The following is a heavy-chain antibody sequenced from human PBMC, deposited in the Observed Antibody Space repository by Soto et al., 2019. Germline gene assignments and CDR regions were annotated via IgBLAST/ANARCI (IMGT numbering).Heavy chain of an antibody. D-gene: IGHD3-10*01. Sequence: GGSLRLSCAASGFTFSSYAMSWVSQAPGKGLEWVSAISGSGGSTYYADSVKGRFTISRDNSKNTLYLQMNSLRAEDTAVYYCAKDGGYYYGSGSYYNPHYGMDVWGQGTTVTVSS. CDR2: ISGSGGST. CDR1: GFTFSSYA. V-gene: IGHV3-23*01. J-gene: IGHJ6*02. CDR3: AKDGGYYYGSGSYYNPHYGMDV.